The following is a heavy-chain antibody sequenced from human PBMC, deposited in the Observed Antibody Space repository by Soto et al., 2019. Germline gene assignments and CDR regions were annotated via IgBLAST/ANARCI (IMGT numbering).Heavy chain of an antibody. J-gene: IGHJ4*02. D-gene: IGHD5-12*01. V-gene: IGHV3-7*01. Sequence: EVQLVESGGGLVQPGGSLRLSCAASGFTFRNDWMSWVRQAPGKGLEWVANIKQDGSEKNYVDSVRGRFTISRDNAKNPLDLPMNSLTAEDTAVYYCASVAIRGQGTLVTVSS. CDR3: ASVAI. CDR1: GFTFRNDW. CDR2: IKQDGSEK.